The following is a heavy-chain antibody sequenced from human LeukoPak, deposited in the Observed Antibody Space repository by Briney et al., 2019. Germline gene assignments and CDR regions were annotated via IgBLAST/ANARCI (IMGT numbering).Heavy chain of an antibody. CDR2: IDPDSGVT. V-gene: IGHV1-2*02. J-gene: IGHJ3*02. Sequence: ASVKVSCKASGYTFIDYYMHWVRQAPGQGLEWMGRIDPDSGVTGYAQNFQGRVTMTTDTSISTAYMELSRLRSDDTAVYYCAREYSDSSGRKHAFDIWGQGTMVTVSS. CDR3: AREYSDSSGRKHAFDI. D-gene: IGHD3-22*01. CDR1: GYTFIDYY.